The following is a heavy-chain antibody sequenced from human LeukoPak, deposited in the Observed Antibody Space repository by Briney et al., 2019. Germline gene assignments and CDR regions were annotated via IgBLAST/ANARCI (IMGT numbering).Heavy chain of an antibody. CDR1: GYTFTGYY. V-gene: IGHV1-2*02. D-gene: IGHD2-2*02. J-gene: IGHJ5*02. CDR2: INPNSGGT. CDR3: ARDREDCSSTSCYTSSGWFDP. Sequence: ASVKVSCKASGYTFTGYYMHWVRQAPGQGLEWMGWINPNSGGTNYAQKFQGRVTMTRDTSISTDYMELSRLRSDDTAVYYCARDREDCSSTSCYTSSGWFDPWGQGTLVTVSS.